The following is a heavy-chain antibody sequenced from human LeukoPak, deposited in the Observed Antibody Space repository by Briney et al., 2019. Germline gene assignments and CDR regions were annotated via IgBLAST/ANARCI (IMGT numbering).Heavy chain of an antibody. J-gene: IGHJ3*02. D-gene: IGHD1-26*01. CDR2: IYSGGST. CDR3: ARVLWELLAFDI. V-gene: IGHV3-53*01. Sequence: GGSLRLSCAASGFTVSSNYMSWVRQAPGKGLEWVSVIYSGGSTYYADSVKGRFTISRGNSKNTLYLQMNSLRAEDTAVYHCARVLWELLAFDIWGQGTMVTVSS. CDR1: GFTVSSNY.